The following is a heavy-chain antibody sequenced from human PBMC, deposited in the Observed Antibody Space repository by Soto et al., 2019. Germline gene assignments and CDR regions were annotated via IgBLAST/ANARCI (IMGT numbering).Heavy chain of an antibody. Sequence: QVQLQESGPGLVKPSQTLSLTCTVSGASISSGDYYWPWIRQPPGKGLEWIGSIYYSGSTYYNPSLKSRVTISVDTSNNQFSLKLSSVTAADTAVYYCARASYDSSTYYLDYWGQGTLVTVSS. CDR1: GASISSGDYY. D-gene: IGHD3-22*01. CDR2: IYYSGST. V-gene: IGHV4-30-4*01. J-gene: IGHJ4*02. CDR3: ARASYDSSTYYLDY.